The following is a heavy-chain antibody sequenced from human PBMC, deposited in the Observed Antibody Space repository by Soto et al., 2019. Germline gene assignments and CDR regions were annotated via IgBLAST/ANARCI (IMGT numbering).Heavy chain of an antibody. CDR3: ARDVPGSGVPFWDY. D-gene: IGHD2-15*01. V-gene: IGHV1-18*04. CDR2: NSAYNGNT. Sequence: QIQLVQSGAEMKKPGASVKVSCKPSGYTFTHYGVSWLRQDPGQGLEWMGWNSAYNGNTDYAHKFQGRVALTTDPSTSTAYMELRGLSPDDTAVYYCARDVPGSGVPFWDYWGQGTLVTVSS. J-gene: IGHJ4*02. CDR1: GYTFTHYG.